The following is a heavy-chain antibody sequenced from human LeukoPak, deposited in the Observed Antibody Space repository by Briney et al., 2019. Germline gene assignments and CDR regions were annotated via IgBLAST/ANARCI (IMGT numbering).Heavy chain of an antibody. CDR3: ARDRTSLGYCSGGSCRYDAFDI. CDR1: GYTFTSYY. CDR2: INPSGGST. V-gene: IGHV1-46*01. J-gene: IGHJ3*02. Sequence: ASVKVSCKASGYTFTSYYMHWVRQAPGQGLEWMGIINPSGGSTSYAQKFQGRVTMTRDTSTSTVYMELSSLRSEDTAVYYCARDRTSLGYCSGGSCRYDAFDIWGQGTMVTVSS. D-gene: IGHD2-15*01.